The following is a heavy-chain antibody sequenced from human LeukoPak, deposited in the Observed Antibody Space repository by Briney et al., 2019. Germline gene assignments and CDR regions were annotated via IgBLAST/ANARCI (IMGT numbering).Heavy chain of an antibody. CDR3: TGNYYGSGSYADFDY. D-gene: IGHD3-10*01. V-gene: IGHV3-73*01. Sequence: GGSLRLSCAASGFTFSGSALHWVRQASGKGLEWVGRIRSTANGYATAYAASVKGRITISRDDSKNTAYLQMDSLKTEDTAVYYCTGNYYGSGSYADFDYWGQGTLVTVSS. CDR1: GFTFSGSA. J-gene: IGHJ4*02. CDR2: IRSTANGYAT.